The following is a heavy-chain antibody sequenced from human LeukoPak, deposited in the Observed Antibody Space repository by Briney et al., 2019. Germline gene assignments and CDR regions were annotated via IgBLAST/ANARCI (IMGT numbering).Heavy chain of an antibody. CDR3: ALQVGATDY. Sequence: XVRXXXXXGLEWMGWISAYNGNTNYAQKLQGRVTMTTDTSTSTAYMELRSLRSDDTAVYYCALQVGATDYWGQGTLVTVSS. V-gene: IGHV1-18*01. CDR2: ISAYNGNT. D-gene: IGHD1-26*01. J-gene: IGHJ4*02.